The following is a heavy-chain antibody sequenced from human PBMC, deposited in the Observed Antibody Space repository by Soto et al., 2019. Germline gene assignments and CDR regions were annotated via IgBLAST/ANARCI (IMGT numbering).Heavy chain of an antibody. CDR1: GFTFSNYA. CDR2: ISGNGDTT. CDR3: ARAWRADV. J-gene: IGHJ6*02. V-gene: IGHV3-64*01. Sequence: EVQLVESGGGLVQPGGSLRLSCVASGFTFSNYAMHWVRQAPGKGLECVSVISGNGDTTYYANSVKDRFTISRDNSKDTLYLQMGSLRADDMAVYYWARAWRADVWGQGTTVAVSS.